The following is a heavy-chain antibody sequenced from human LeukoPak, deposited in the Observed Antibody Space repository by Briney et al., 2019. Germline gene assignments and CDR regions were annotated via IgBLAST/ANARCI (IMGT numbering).Heavy chain of an antibody. J-gene: IGHJ6*02. D-gene: IGHD3-10*01. Sequence: PSETLSLTCTVSGGSISSYYWSWIRQPPGKGLEWIGYIYYSGGTNYNPSLKSRVTISVDTSKNQFSLKLSSVTAADTAVYYCARFLWFGEGMDVWGQGTTVTVSS. CDR2: IYYSGGT. CDR3: ARFLWFGEGMDV. CDR1: GGSISSYY. V-gene: IGHV4-59*01.